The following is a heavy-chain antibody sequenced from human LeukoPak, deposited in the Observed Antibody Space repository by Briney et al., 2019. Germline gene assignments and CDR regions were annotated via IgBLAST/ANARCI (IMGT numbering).Heavy chain of an antibody. D-gene: IGHD6-19*01. V-gene: IGHV3-21*01. J-gene: IGHJ4*02. CDR2: ISSSSSYI. Sequence: GGSLRLSCAASGFTVSSNYMSWVRQAPGKGLEWVSSISSSSSYIYYADSVKGRFTISRDNAKNSLYLQMNSLRAEDTAVYYCARAYSSGWYVGYYFDYWGQGTLVTVSA. CDR3: ARAYSSGWYVGYYFDY. CDR1: GFTVSSNY.